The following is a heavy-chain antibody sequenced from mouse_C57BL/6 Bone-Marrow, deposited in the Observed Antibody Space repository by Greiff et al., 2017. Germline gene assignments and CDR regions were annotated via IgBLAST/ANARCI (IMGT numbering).Heavy chain of an antibody. V-gene: IGHV1-63*01. CDR2: IYPGGGYT. D-gene: IGHD2-3*01. CDR3: ARRDDGYYFDY. CDR1: GYTFTNYW. J-gene: IGHJ2*01. Sequence: VHLVESGAELVRPGTSVKMSCKASGYTFTNYWIGWAKQRPGHGLEWIGDIYPGGGYTNYNEKFKGKATLTADKSSSTAYMQFSSLTSEDSAIYYCARRDDGYYFDYWGQGTTLTVSS.